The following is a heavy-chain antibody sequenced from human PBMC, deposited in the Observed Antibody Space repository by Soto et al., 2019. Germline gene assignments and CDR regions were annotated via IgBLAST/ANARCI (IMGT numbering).Heavy chain of an antibody. CDR2: IYYSGST. Sequence: PSETLSLTCTVSGGSISSYYWCWIRQPPGKGLEWIGYIYYSGSTSYNPSLKSRLIMSVDTSKNEFSLRLSSVTAADTAVYYCARDQTSGASGHHWFDRWGQGTLVTVSS. CDR3: ARDQTSGASGHHWFDR. D-gene: IGHD3-10*01. V-gene: IGHV4-59*12. J-gene: IGHJ5*02. CDR1: GGSISSYY.